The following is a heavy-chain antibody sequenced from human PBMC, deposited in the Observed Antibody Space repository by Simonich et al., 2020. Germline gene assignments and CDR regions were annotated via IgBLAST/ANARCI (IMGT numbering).Heavy chain of an antibody. J-gene: IGHJ3*02. CDR1: GFTFSSYS. CDR3: ARDSSYYAFDI. D-gene: IGHD5-12*01. CDR2: ISSRSSTI. V-gene: IGHV3-48*01. Sequence: EVQLVESGRGLVQPGGSLRLSCAASGFTFSSYSMNWVRQAPGKWQEWVLYISSRSSTIYYADSVKGRFTISRDNAKNSLYLQMNSLRAEDTAVYYCARDSSYYAFDIWGQGTMVTVSS.